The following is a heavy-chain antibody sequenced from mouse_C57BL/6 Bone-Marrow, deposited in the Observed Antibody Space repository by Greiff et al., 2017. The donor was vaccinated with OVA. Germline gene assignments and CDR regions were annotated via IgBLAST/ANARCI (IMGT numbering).Heavy chain of an antibody. CDR2: IRNKPNGSTT. CDR1: GFTFTNYY. Sequence: EVKLMESGGGLVQPGDSLSLSCAASGFTFTNYYMSWVRQPPGKGLEWLAFIRNKPNGSTTEYSASVKGRFTISRDNSQSLLYLQMNALRAEDSATYYCARYKGRVAVDYFDYWGQGTALTVSS. D-gene: IGHD1-1*01. CDR3: ARYKGRVAVDYFDY. V-gene: IGHV7-3*01. J-gene: IGHJ2*01.